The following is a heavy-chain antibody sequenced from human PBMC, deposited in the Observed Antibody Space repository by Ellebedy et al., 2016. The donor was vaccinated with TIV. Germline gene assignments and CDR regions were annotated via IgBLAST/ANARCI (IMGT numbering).Heavy chain of an antibody. J-gene: IGHJ4*02. V-gene: IGHV3-53*01. D-gene: IGHD4-23*01. CDR1: GFTVTTNY. Sequence: GESLKISCAASGFTVTTNYMNWVRQAPGKGLEWVSVIFSAADGGETHYADSVKGRFTLSRDSSKNTLYLQMKSLRAEDTAVYYCARDAAGNGGKLDYWGQGALVTVSS. CDR2: IFSAADGGET. CDR3: ARDAAGNGGKLDY.